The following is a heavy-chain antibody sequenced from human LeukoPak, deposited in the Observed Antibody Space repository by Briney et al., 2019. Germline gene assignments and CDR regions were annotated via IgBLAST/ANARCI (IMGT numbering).Heavy chain of an antibody. V-gene: IGHV3-23*01. CDR3: ARVGYDTSGYYLVNLDH. J-gene: IGHJ4*02. Sequence: PGGSLRLSCAASGFTFGIHAMSWVRQAPGKGLEWVSVISGGGANTYYADSVKGRFTISGDNSKNTVYLQMNSLRAEDSAVYYCARVGYDTSGYYLVNLDHWGQGTLVTVSS. CDR2: ISGGGANT. D-gene: IGHD3-22*01. CDR1: GFTFGIHA.